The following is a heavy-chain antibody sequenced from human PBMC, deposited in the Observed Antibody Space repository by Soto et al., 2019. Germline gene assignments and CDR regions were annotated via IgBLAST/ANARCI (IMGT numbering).Heavy chain of an antibody. CDR3: TRVADSSLGTMDV. CDR2: MFHGDSDT. CDR1: GYSFTTYW. V-gene: IGHV5-51*01. Sequence: PGESLKISCKGSGYSFTTYWIGWVRQLPGQGLELMGVMFHGDSDTRYSASFNGQVAMSADPSTNTVYLEWSSLKPSESAMYYCTRVADSSLGTMDVWGQGTTVTVSS. J-gene: IGHJ6*02. D-gene: IGHD6-19*01.